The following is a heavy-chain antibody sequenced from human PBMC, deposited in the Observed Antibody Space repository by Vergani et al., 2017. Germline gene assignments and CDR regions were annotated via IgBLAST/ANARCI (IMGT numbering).Heavy chain of an antibody. D-gene: IGHD3-10*01. CDR3: ASLTYYYGSGSSN. CDR2: ISSSSSYI. Sequence: EVQLVESGGGLVQPGGSLRLSCAASGFTFSSYSMNWVRQAPGKGLEWVSSISSSSSYIYYADSVKGRFTISRDNAKNSLYLQMNSLRAEDTAVYYCASLTYYYGSGSSNWGQGTLVTVSS. J-gene: IGHJ4*02. V-gene: IGHV3-21*01. CDR1: GFTFSSYS.